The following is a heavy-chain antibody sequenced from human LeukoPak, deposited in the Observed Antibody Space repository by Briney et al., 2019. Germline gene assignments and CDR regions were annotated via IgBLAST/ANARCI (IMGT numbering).Heavy chain of an antibody. V-gene: IGHV3-20*03. D-gene: IGHD4-17*01. J-gene: IGHJ4*02. CDR2: INWNGDST. CDR1: GFTFDDYG. CDR3: ARARYGDYRSVSDY. Sequence: RPGGSLRLSFAASGFTFDDYGVNWVRQAPGKGLEWVSGINWNGDSTGYADSVKGRFTISRDNAKNSLYLQMNSLRAEDTAFYYCARARYGDYRSVSDYWGQGTLVTVSS.